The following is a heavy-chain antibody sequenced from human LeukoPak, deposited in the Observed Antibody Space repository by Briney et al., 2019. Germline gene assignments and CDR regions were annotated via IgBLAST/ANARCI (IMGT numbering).Heavy chain of an antibody. J-gene: IGHJ3*02. CDR1: GGSFSGYY. V-gene: IGHV4-34*01. CDR2: INHSGST. Sequence: SETLSLTCAVYGGSFSGYYWSWIRQPPGKGLEWIGEINHSGSTTYNPSLKSRVTISVDTSKNQFSLKLSSVTAADTAVYYCARPTTVTTTAFDIWGQGTMVTVSS. CDR3: ARPTTVTTTAFDI. D-gene: IGHD4-11*01.